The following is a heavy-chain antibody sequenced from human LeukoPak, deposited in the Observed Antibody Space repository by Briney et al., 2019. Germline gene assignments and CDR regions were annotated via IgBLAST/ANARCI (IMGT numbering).Heavy chain of an antibody. V-gene: IGHV3-30*04. CDR1: GFTFSSYA. CDR2: IRYDGSNK. J-gene: IGHJ4*02. D-gene: IGHD3-3*01. CDR3: ARRVSGSFDY. Sequence: GGSLRLSCAASGFTFSSYAMHWVRQAPGKGLEWVAFIRYDGSNKYYADSVKGRFTISRDNSKNSLYLQMNSLRAEDTAVYYCARRVSGSFDYWGQGTLVTVSS.